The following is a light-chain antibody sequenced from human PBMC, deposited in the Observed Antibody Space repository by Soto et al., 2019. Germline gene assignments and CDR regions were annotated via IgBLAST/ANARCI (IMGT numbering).Light chain of an antibody. Sequence: EIVLTQSPDTLSLSPGERATLSCRASQSIRSGHLAWYQQKPGQAPTLVIFDASSRASGIPERFSGSGSGTDFTLPIPRREPEYFAVYYCQKYGGPPIPFGLGTRLEIK. CDR3: QKYGGPPIP. CDR2: DAS. V-gene: IGKV3-20*01. CDR1: QSIRSGH. J-gene: IGKJ5*01.